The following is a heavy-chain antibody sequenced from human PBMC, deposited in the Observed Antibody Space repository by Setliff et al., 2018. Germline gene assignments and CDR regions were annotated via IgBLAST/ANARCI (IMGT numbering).Heavy chain of an antibody. CDR1: GYSFTTYA. Sequence: GASVKVSCKASGYSFTTYAVHWVRQAPGQGLEWMGWSNPGDAYKRYSESFQGRVTISRDTSASTVYMELSSLRSEDTALYYCARGRGNGYGDFRYYYYMDVWGKGTTVTVSS. D-gene: IGHD4-17*01. CDR2: SNPGDAYK. CDR3: ARGRGNGYGDFRYYYYMDV. V-gene: IGHV1-3*01. J-gene: IGHJ6*03.